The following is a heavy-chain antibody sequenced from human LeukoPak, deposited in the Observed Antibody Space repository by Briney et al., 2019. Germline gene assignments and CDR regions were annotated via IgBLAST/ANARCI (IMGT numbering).Heavy chain of an antibody. D-gene: IGHD3-10*01. CDR3: AREELLWFGDPNWFDP. Sequence: GGSLRLSCAASGFTFSSYWMSWVRQAPGKGLEWVANIKQDGSEKYYVDSVKGRFTISRDNAKNSLYLQMNSQRAEDTAVYYCAREELLWFGDPNWFDPWGQGTLVTVSS. V-gene: IGHV3-7*03. J-gene: IGHJ5*02. CDR1: GFTFSSYW. CDR2: IKQDGSEK.